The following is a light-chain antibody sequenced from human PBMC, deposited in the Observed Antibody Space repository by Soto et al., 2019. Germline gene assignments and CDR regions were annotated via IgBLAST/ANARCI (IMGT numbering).Light chain of an antibody. V-gene: IGLV2-18*02. CDR2: EVS. CDR3: SSYTSSSTLV. Sequence: QSALTQPPSVSGSPGQSVTISCAGTSSDVGNYNRVSWYQQPPGTAPKLMIYEVSKRPSGVPGRFSGSKSGNTASLTISGLQAEEEADYYCSSYTSSSTLVFGGGTKLTVL. J-gene: IGLJ2*01. CDR1: SSDVGNYNR.